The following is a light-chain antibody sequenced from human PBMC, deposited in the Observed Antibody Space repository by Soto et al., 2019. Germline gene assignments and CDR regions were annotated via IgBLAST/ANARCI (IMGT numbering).Light chain of an antibody. Sequence: QSVLTQPPSVSRAPGQRVNISCTGSSSNIGAGYDVHWYQHLPATAPKLLIYANNNRPSGVPDRFSGSKSGTSASLVITGLQAEDEADYYCQSHDSSLSAWVFGGGTKLTVL. CDR1: SSNIGAGYD. CDR3: QSHDSSLSAWV. J-gene: IGLJ3*02. V-gene: IGLV1-40*01. CDR2: ANN.